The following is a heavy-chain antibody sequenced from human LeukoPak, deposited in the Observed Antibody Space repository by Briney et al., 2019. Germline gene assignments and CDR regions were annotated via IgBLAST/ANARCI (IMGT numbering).Heavy chain of an antibody. J-gene: IGHJ4*02. Sequence: GGSLRLSCAASGFTFSSYAISWVRQAPGKELEWVSAISGSGGSTYYADSVKGGFTISRDNSKNTLYLQMNSLRAEDTAVYYCAKLKWLVIPPIAYWGQGTLVTVSS. CDR3: AKLKWLVIPPIAY. D-gene: IGHD6-19*01. CDR1: GFTFSSYA. V-gene: IGHV3-23*01. CDR2: ISGSGGST.